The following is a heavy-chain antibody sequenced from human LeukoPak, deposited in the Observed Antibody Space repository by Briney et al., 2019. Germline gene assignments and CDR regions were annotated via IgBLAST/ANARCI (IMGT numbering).Heavy chain of an antibody. D-gene: IGHD4-11*01. J-gene: IGHJ4*02. CDR2: IGQDGSEK. CDR3: ARDMGVYSNYVAY. CDR1: GFTFSNYW. Sequence: GRSLRLSCAASGFTFSNYWMIWVRQAPGKGPEWVANIGQDGSEKEYMDSVTGRFTISRDNSKNSLYLQMNNLRAEDTAVYYCARDMGVYSNYVAYWGQGTLVTVSS. V-gene: IGHV3-7*01.